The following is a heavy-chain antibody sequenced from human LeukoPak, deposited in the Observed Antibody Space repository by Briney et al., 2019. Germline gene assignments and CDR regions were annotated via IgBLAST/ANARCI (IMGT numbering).Heavy chain of an antibody. V-gene: IGHV3-33*01. CDR2: IWYDGSNK. CDR1: GITFRSYG. CDR3: TRAPQYYYDSSGYSPEDY. J-gene: IGHJ4*02. D-gene: IGHD3-22*01. Sequence: GGSLRLSCAASGITFRSYGMHWVRQAPGKGLEWVAFIWYDGSNKYYADSVKGRFTISRDNSRNTLFLQMNSLRAEDTAVYYCTRAPQYYYDSSGYSPEDYWGQGTLVTVSS.